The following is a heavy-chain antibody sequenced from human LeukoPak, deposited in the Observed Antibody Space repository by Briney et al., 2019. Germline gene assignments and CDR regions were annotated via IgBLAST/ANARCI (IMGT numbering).Heavy chain of an antibody. CDR2: ISSSSSYI. D-gene: IGHD3-9*01. J-gene: IGHJ6*03. CDR1: GFTFSSYS. Sequence: GGSLRLSCAASGFTFSSYSMNWVRQAPGKGLEWVSSISSSSSYIYYADSVKGRFTISRDNAKNSLYLQMNSLRAEDTAVYYCARGRGLRYFGVGPGYYYYMDVWGKGTTVTVSS. CDR3: ARGRGLRYFGVGPGYYYYMDV. V-gene: IGHV3-21*01.